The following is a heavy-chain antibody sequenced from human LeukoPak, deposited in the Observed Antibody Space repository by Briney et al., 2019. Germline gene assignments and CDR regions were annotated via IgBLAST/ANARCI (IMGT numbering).Heavy chain of an antibody. CDR1: GYSISSGYY. CDR3: ARRSSSWYNY. Sequence: SETLSLTCTVSGYSISSGYYWGWIRQPPGKGLEWIGESYHSGSTSYNPSLKSRVTISVDKSKNQFSLKLNSVTAADTAVYYCARRSSSWYNYWGQGTLVTVSS. V-gene: IGHV4-38-2*02. D-gene: IGHD6-13*01. CDR2: SYHSGST. J-gene: IGHJ4*02.